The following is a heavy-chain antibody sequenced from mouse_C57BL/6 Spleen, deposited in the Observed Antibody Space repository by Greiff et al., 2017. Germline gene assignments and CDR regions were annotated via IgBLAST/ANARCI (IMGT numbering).Heavy chain of an antibody. CDR1: GYAFSSSW. V-gene: IGHV1-82*01. CDR3: ARYHSGFAY. Sequence: QVQLKESGPELVKPGASVKISCKASGYAFSSSWMNWVKQRPGKGLEWIGRIYPGDGDTNYNGKFKGKATLTADKSSSTAYMQLSSLTSEDSAVYFCARYHSGFAYWGQGTLVTVSA. D-gene: IGHD1-3*01. J-gene: IGHJ3*01. CDR2: IYPGDGDT.